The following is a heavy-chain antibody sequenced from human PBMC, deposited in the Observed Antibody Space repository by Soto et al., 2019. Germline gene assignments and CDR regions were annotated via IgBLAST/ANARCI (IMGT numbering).Heavy chain of an antibody. V-gene: IGHV3-53*04. CDR3: ASSANPYSDILTGYYIIHYYYGMDV. CDR1: GFTVSSNY. D-gene: IGHD3-9*01. Sequence: EVQLVESGGGLVQPGGSLRLSCAASGFTVSSNYMSWVRQAPGKGLEWVSVIYSGGSTYYADSVKGRFTISRHNSKNTLYLQMNSLRAEDTAVNYCASSANPYSDILTGYYIIHYYYGMDVWGQGTTVTVSS. J-gene: IGHJ6*02. CDR2: IYSGGST.